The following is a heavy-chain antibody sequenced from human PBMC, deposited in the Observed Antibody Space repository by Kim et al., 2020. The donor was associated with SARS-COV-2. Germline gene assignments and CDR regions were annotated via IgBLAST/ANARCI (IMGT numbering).Heavy chain of an antibody. Sequence: GGSLRLSCAASGFTFSGYSMNWVRQAPGKGLEWVSYISSSGSTIYYADSVKGRFTISRDNAKNSLYLQMNSLRDEDTAIYYCARPGYSSGSYGYWGQGTLVTVSS. V-gene: IGHV3-48*02. CDR3: ARPGYSSGSYGY. J-gene: IGHJ4*02. CDR2: ISSSGSTI. D-gene: IGHD3-10*01. CDR1: GFTFSGYS.